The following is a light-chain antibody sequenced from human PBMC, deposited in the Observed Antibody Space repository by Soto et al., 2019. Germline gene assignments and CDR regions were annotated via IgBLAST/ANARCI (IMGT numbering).Light chain of an antibody. CDR3: PTWDDSLRGVL. V-gene: IGLV1-47*01. CDR1: SSNIGSNY. J-gene: IGLJ2*01. Sequence: QSVLTQPPSASGTPGQRVTISCSGGSSNIGSNYAYWYRQLPGTAPMLVIYANSQRPSGVADRFSGSKSGTSASLAIRGLRSGDEEDYYCPTWDDSLRGVLFGGGTKLTVL. CDR2: ANS.